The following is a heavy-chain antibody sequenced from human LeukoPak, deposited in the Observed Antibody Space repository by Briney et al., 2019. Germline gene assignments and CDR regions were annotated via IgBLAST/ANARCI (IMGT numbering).Heavy chain of an antibody. CDR1: GGTFSSYA. CDR3: ARRAGGYSSSSKGLYYFDY. CDR2: IIPIFGTA. J-gene: IGHJ4*02. V-gene: IGHV1-69*13. Sequence: ASVKVSCKASGGTFSSYAISWVRQAPGQGLEWMGGIIPIFGTANYAQKFQGRVTITADESTSTAYMELSSLRSEDTAVYYCARRAGGYSSSSKGLYYFDYWGQGTLVTVSS. D-gene: IGHD6-6*01.